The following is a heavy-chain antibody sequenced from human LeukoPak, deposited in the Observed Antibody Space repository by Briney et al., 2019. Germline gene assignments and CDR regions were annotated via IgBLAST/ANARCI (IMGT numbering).Heavy chain of an antibody. CDR1: GYTFTSYG. CDR2: IIPIFGTA. V-gene: IGHV1-69*06. J-gene: IGHJ4*02. CDR3: AREVVGRGVGANYYYFDY. D-gene: IGHD1-26*01. Sequence: SVKVSCKASGYTFTSYGISWVRQAPGQGLEWMGGIIPIFGTANYAQKFQGRVTITADKSTSTAYMELSSLRSEDTAVYYCAREVVGRGVGANYYYFDYWGQGTLVTVSS.